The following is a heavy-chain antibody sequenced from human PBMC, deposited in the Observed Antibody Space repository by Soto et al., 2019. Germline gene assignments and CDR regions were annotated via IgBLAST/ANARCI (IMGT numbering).Heavy chain of an antibody. CDR2: IKSKTDGGTT. CDR3: TTGTYYDFWSGPSTYYYYGMDV. D-gene: IGHD3-3*01. CDR1: GFTFSNAW. V-gene: IGHV3-15*07. J-gene: IGHJ6*02. Sequence: PGGSLRLSCAASGFTFSNAWMNWVRQAPGKGLEWVGRIKSKTDGGTTDYAAPVKGRFTISRDDSKNTLYLQMNSLKTEDTAVYYCTTGTYYDFWSGPSTYYYYGMDVWGQGTTVTVS.